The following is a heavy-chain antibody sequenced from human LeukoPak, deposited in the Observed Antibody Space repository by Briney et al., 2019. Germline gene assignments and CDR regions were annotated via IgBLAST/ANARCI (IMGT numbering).Heavy chain of an antibody. J-gene: IGHJ4*02. CDR2: IGGSGGSK. D-gene: IGHD3-16*01. V-gene: IGHV3-23*01. Sequence: GGSLRLSCAASGFTFSSYAMSWVRQAPGKGLEWVSAIGGSGGSKYYADSVKGRFNISRDNAKNTLYLQMNSLRAEDTAVYYCAKGLRGDYWGQGTLVTVSS. CDR1: GFTFSSYA. CDR3: AKGLRGDY.